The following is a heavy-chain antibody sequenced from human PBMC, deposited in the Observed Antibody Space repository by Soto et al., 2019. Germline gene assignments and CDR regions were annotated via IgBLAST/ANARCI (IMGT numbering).Heavy chain of an antibody. J-gene: IGHJ4*02. CDR3: ALDYCSSTSCFDY. CDR2: MYSGGST. CDR1: GFTVSSNY. Sequence: GGSLRLSCAASGFTVSSNYMSWVRQAPGKGLEWVSVMYSGGSTYYADSVKGRFTISRDNSKNTLYLQMNSLRAEDTAVYYCALDYCSSTSCFDYWGQGTLVTVSS. D-gene: IGHD2-2*01. V-gene: IGHV3-66*01.